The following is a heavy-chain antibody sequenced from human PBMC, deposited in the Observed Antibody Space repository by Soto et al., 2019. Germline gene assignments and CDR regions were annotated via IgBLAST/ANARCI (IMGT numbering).Heavy chain of an antibody. CDR1: GFTVSSYG. D-gene: IGHD1-1*01. Sequence: PGGSLRLSCAASGFTVSSYGMSWVRQAPGKGLEWVSAISGSGGSTYYADSVKGRFTISRDNSKNTLYLQMNSLRAEDTAVYYCAKRRNWNPGDFDYWGQGTLVTVSS. CDR2: ISGSGGST. J-gene: IGHJ4*02. CDR3: AKRRNWNPGDFDY. V-gene: IGHV3-23*01.